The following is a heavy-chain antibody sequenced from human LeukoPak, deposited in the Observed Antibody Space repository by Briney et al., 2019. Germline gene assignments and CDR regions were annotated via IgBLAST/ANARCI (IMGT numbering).Heavy chain of an antibody. CDR1: GFTFSSYS. CDR2: IYYSGST. CDR3: ARAVAGPGRGYFDY. J-gene: IGHJ4*02. V-gene: IGHV4-39*07. D-gene: IGHD6-19*01. Sequence: PGGSLRLSCAASGFTFSSYSMNWVRQAPGKGLEWIGSIYYSGSTYYNPSLKSRVTISVDTSKNQFSLKLSSVTAADTAVYYCARAVAGPGRGYFDYWGQGTLVTVSS.